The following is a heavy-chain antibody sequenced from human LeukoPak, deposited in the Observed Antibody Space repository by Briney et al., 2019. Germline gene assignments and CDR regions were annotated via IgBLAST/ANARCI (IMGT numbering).Heavy chain of an antibody. V-gene: IGHV4-4*07. Sequence: PSETLSLTCTVSGGSINSYYWRWIRHPAGQGLEWIGLINSSGSTNYNPSLKSRVTMSVDTSKNQFSRKLSSVTAADTAVYYCARVGVVANFYFYYGMDVWGQGTTVTVSS. CDR2: INSSGST. J-gene: IGHJ6*02. CDR3: ARVGVVANFYFYYGMDV. CDR1: GGSINSYY. D-gene: IGHD2-21*01.